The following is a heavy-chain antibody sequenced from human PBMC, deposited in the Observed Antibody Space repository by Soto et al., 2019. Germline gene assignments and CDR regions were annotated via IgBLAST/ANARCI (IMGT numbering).Heavy chain of an antibody. CDR1: GITFIADA. Sequence: GGSLRLSCAASGITFIADAMSWVRQAPGKGLEWVSAISGSGATTYYADSVKGRFTISRDKSKNTLYLQMDSLRAEDTAVYYCARDFMARGRDSNWFDPWGQGTVVTVSS. CDR2: ISGSGATT. D-gene: IGHD3-10*01. CDR3: ARDFMARGRDSNWFDP. V-gene: IGHV3-23*01. J-gene: IGHJ5*02.